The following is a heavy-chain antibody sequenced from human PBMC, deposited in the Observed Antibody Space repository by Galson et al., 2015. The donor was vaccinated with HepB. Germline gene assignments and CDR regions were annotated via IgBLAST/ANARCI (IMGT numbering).Heavy chain of an antibody. CDR3: TSAFWGPQY. CDR2: IKEDGTDK. V-gene: IGHV3-7*01. D-gene: IGHD2/OR15-2a*01. Sequence: ALRLSCAASGFTFSTSWMSWVRRAPGKGLEWVGCIKEDGTDKYYVDSVKGRFTISRDNAENSLYLQMNSLRAEDTAVYYCTSAFWGPQYWGQGALVAVSS. CDR1: GFTFSTSW. J-gene: IGHJ4*02.